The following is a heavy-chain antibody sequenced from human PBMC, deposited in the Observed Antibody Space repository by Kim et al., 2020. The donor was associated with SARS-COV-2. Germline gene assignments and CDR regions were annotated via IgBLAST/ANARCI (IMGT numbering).Heavy chain of an antibody. J-gene: IGHJ4*02. CDR3: AIRYSGYDLSGSSSWPRDY. D-gene: IGHD5-12*01. CDR1: GGTFSSYA. CDR2: IIPIFGTE. V-gene: IGHV1-69*13. Sequence: SVKVSCKASGGTFSSYAISWVRQAPGQGLEWMGGIIPIFGTENYAQKFQGRVTITADESTSTAYMELSSLRSEDTAVYYCAIRYSGYDLSGSSSWPRDYWGQGTLVTVSS.